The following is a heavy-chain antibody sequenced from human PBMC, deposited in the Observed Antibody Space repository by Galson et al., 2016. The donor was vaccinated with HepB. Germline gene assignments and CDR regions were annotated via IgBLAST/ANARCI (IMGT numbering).Heavy chain of an antibody. V-gene: IGHV3-15*01. D-gene: IGHD3-10*02. CDR2: IKTKADGEAT. Sequence: SLRLSCAASGFTFKTAWMSWVRQTPGKRLEWLGRIKTKADGEATDYAAPVNGRCTISRDDPRSMVFLQMNSLKIEDTAIYFCYVLGATPTDEAFHVWGQGTMVTVSP. CDR1: GFTFKTAW. CDR3: YVLGATPTDEAFHV. J-gene: IGHJ3*01.